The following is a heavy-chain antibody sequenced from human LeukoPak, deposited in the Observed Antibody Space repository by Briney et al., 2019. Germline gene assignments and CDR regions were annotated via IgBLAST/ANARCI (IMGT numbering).Heavy chain of an antibody. V-gene: IGHV1-69*13. Sequence: SVKVSCKASGGAFSSYAISWVRQAPGQGLEWMGGIIPIFGTANYAQKFQGRVTITADESTSTAYMELSSLRPEDTAVYYCASTTYYYDSSGYYYLEYFQHWGQGTLVTVSS. D-gene: IGHD3-22*01. CDR2: IIPIFGTA. J-gene: IGHJ1*01. CDR1: GGAFSSYA. CDR3: ASTTYYYDSSGYYYLEYFQH.